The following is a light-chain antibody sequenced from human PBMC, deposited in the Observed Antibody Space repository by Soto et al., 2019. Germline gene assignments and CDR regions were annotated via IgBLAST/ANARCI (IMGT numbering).Light chain of an antibody. CDR2: EDN. CDR1: SSDVGGYNY. J-gene: IGLJ2*01. CDR3: SSYAGSGQVV. Sequence: QSALTQPPSASGSPGQSVTISCTGTSSDVGGYNYVSWYQQHPDKAPKLIISEDNKRPSGVPDRFSGSKSGNTASLTVSGLQGEDEADYYCSSYAGSGQVVFGGGTKLTVL. V-gene: IGLV2-8*01.